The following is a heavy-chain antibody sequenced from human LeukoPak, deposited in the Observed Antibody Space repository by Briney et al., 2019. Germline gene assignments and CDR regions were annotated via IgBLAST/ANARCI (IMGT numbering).Heavy chain of an antibody. V-gene: IGHV4-39*01. D-gene: IGHD4-17*01. J-gene: IGHJ4*02. CDR1: GGSISSSSYY. CDR2: IYYSGST. Sequence: SETLSLTCTVSGGSISSSSYYWGWIRQPPGKGLEWIGSIYYSGSTYYNPSLKSRVTISVDTSKNQFSLKLSSVTAADTAVYYCARGTGDYGDCIDYWGQGTLVTVSS. CDR3: ARGTGDYGDCIDY.